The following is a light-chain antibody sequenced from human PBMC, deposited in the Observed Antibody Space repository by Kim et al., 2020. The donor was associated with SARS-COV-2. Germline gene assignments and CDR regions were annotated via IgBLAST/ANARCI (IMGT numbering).Light chain of an antibody. J-gene: IGKJ4*01. CDR3: QQYRDNPLI. CDR2: WAS. V-gene: IGKV4-1*01. CDR1: QSVLYSSDNKNY. Sequence: ATINCKSSQSVLYSSDNKNYLAWYQQKPGQPPKLLIYWASTRESGVPDRFSGSGSGTDFTLTISSLQAEDVAIYYCQQYRDNPLIFGGGTKVDIK.